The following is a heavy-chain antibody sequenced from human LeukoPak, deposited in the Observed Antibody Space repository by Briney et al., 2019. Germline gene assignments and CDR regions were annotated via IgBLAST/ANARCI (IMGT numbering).Heavy chain of an antibody. CDR2: IYYSGST. J-gene: IGHJ3*02. CDR1: GGSISSYY. V-gene: IGHV4-59*08. D-gene: IGHD2-8*01. Sequence: SQTLSLTCTVSGGSISSYYWSWIRQPPGKGLEWIGYIYYSGSTNYNPSLKSRVTISVDTSKNQFSLKLSSVTAADTAVYYCARYLTATDAFDIWGQGTMVTVSS. CDR3: ARYLTATDAFDI.